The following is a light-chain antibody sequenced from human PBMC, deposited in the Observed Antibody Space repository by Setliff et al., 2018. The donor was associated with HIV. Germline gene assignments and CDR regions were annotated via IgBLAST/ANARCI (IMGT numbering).Light chain of an antibody. V-gene: IGLV2-14*01. CDR1: SSDVGGYNY. Sequence: QSVLTQPASVSGSPGQSITISCTGTSSDVGGYNYVSWYQHHPGKAPKLMICEVSNRPSGVSNRFSGSKSGNTASLTISGLQAEDEADYYCSSYASTNTLPFGTGTKVTVL. CDR2: EVS. CDR3: SSYASTNTLP. J-gene: IGLJ1*01.